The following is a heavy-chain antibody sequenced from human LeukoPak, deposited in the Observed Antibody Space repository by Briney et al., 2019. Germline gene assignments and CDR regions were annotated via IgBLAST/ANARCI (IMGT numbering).Heavy chain of an antibody. D-gene: IGHD2-15*01. CDR2: INPDSGGT. V-gene: IGHV1-2*02. CDR1: GYSLTYYY. J-gene: IGHJ4*02. CDR3: AIKTSYSDFDY. Sequence: ASVKVSCKASGYSLTYYYIHWVRQAPGQGLEWVGWINPDSGGTNNAQEFQGRVTMTRDTSISTAYMEVNRLRSDDTALYFCAIKTSYSDFDYWGQGTLDTVSS.